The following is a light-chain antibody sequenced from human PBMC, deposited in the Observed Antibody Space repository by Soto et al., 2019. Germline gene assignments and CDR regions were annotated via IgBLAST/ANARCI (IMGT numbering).Light chain of an antibody. CDR2: KND. J-gene: IGLJ1*01. V-gene: IGLV1-47*01. CDR3: TSYAGGNNV. CDR1: SSNIGGSY. Sequence: QPVLTQSPSASGTPGQRVTISCSGSSSNIGGSYVYWYQQLPGTAPKRLIYKNDQRPSGVPDRFSGSKSGTSASLAISGLRSEDEADYYCTSYAGGNNVFGTGTKVTVL.